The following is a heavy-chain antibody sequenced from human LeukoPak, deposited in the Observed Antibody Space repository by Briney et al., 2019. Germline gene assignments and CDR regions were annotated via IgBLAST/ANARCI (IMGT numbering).Heavy chain of an antibody. CDR3: ARDHRGVRDYFDY. J-gene: IGHJ4*02. V-gene: IGHV3-30*03. D-gene: IGHD3-10*01. Sequence: GSLRLSCAASGFTFSSYGMHWVRQAPGKGLEWVAVISYDGSNKYYADSVKGRFTISRDNSKNTLYLQMNSLRAEDTAVYYCARDHRGVRDYFDYWGQGTLVTVSS. CDR1: GFTFSSYG. CDR2: ISYDGSNK.